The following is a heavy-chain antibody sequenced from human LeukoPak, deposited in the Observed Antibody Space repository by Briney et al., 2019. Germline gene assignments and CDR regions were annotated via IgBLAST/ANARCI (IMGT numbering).Heavy chain of an antibody. Sequence: PSETLSLTCTVSGGSISSSSYYWGWIRQPPGKGLEWIGSIYYSGSTYYNPSLKSRVTISVDTSKNQFSLKLSSVTAADTAVYYCARTTSEMAYDYWGQGTLVTVSS. J-gene: IGHJ4*02. D-gene: IGHD5-24*01. CDR3: ARTTSEMAYDY. V-gene: IGHV4-39*07. CDR2: IYYSGST. CDR1: GGSISSSSYY.